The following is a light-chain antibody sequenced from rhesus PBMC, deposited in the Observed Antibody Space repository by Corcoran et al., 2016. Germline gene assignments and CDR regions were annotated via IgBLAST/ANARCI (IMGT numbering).Light chain of an antibody. CDR3: QQSSDLYS. CDR1: QSVCSH. J-gene: IGKJ2*01. Sequence: ETVVTQSPATLSLSPGERATLSCRAGQSVCSHLAWYHQKPGPAPSLLISDASSRATGIPDRFSGSGSGTDFTLAISSLGPDDVGIYYCQQSSDLYSFDQGTKVEIK. CDR2: DAS. V-gene: IGKV3-24*04.